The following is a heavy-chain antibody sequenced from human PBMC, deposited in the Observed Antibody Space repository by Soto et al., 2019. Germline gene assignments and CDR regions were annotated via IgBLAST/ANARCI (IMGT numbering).Heavy chain of an antibody. Sequence: SQTLSLTCAISGDSVSSNSAAWNWIRQSPSRGLGWLGRTYYRSKWYNDYAVSVKSRITINPDTSKNQFSLQLNSVTPEDTAVYYCARDGYYYDSSGYYSFDYWGQGTLVTVSS. V-gene: IGHV6-1*01. CDR3: ARDGYYYDSSGYYSFDY. J-gene: IGHJ4*02. D-gene: IGHD3-22*01. CDR1: GDSVSSNSAA. CDR2: TYYRSKWYN.